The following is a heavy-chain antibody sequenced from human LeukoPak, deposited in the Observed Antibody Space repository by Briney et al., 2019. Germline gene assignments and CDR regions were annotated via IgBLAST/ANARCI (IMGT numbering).Heavy chain of an antibody. Sequence: SETLSLTCTVPGGSISSYYWSWIRQPPGKGLEWIGYIYYSGSTNYNPSLKSRVTISVDTSKNQFSLKLSSVTAADTAVYYCARGGDWANWFDPWGQGTLVTVSS. V-gene: IGHV4-59*01. CDR1: GGSISSYY. CDR3: ARGGDWANWFDP. CDR2: IYYSGST. J-gene: IGHJ5*02. D-gene: IGHD3/OR15-3a*01.